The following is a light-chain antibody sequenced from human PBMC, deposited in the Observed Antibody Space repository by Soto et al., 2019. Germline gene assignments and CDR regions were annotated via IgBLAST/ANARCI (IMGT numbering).Light chain of an antibody. Sequence: QAVVTQPPSVSAAPGQKVTISCSGSSSNIGRNYVAWYQQLPGTAPKLLIYDDNNRPSGIPDRFSGSKSGTSATLGITGLQIGDEANYYCGTWDTSLSAGVFGTGTKVTVL. CDR2: DDN. J-gene: IGLJ1*01. CDR3: GTWDTSLSAGV. V-gene: IGLV1-51*01. CDR1: SSNIGRNY.